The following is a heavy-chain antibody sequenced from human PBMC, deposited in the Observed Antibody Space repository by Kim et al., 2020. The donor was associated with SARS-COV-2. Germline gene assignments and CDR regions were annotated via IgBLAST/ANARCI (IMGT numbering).Heavy chain of an antibody. CDR3: ATSITMVRGVIISPPFDY. CDR1: GGTFSSYA. CDR2: IIPIFGTA. J-gene: IGHJ4*02. V-gene: IGHV1-69*13. Sequence: SVKVSCKASGGTFSSYAISWVRQAPGQGLEWMGGIIPIFGTANYAQKFQGRVTITADESTSTAYMELSSLRSEDTAVYYCATSITMVRGVIISPPFDYWGQGTLVTVSS. D-gene: IGHD3-10*01.